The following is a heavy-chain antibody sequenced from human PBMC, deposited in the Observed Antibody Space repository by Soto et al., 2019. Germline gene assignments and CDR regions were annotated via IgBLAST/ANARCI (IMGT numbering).Heavy chain of an antibody. J-gene: IGHJ6*02. CDR1: GGAFSDYA. Sequence: QVQLVQSGAEVKKPGSSVKVSCKASGGAFSDYAFSWVRQAPGQGLEWLGGIMPIFRAPDYAQKFQGRVTITADESTRTACMEMRSLRSEDAAVYYCASGLKEAGIGNYYYGMDVWGQGTTVTVS. CDR2: IMPIFRAP. CDR3: ASGLKEAGIGNYYYGMDV. V-gene: IGHV1-69*12. D-gene: IGHD6-19*01.